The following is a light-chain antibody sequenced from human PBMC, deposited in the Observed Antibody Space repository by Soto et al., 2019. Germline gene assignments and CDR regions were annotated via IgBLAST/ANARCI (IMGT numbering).Light chain of an antibody. CDR2: GAS. Sequence: EIVLTQSPGTLSLSPGERATLSCRASQSVSSSYLAWYQQKPGQAPRLLIYGASSRATGIPDRFSGSESGTDFTLTISTLEPEDLAAYYCQQYGSSPTFGQGTKVEIK. V-gene: IGKV3-20*01. J-gene: IGKJ1*01. CDR3: QQYGSSPT. CDR1: QSVSSSY.